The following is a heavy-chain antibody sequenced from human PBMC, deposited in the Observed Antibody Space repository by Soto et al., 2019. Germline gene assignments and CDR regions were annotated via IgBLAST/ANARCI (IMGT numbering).Heavy chain of an antibody. Sequence: SETLSLTCTVSGGSISSSSYYWGWIRQPPGKGLEWIGSIYYSGSTYYNPSPKSRVTISVDTSKNQFSLKLSSVTAADTAVYYCARFIVATIGFDYWGQGTLVTVSS. CDR1: GGSISSSSYY. V-gene: IGHV4-39*01. D-gene: IGHD5-12*01. CDR2: IYYSGST. J-gene: IGHJ4*02. CDR3: ARFIVATIGFDY.